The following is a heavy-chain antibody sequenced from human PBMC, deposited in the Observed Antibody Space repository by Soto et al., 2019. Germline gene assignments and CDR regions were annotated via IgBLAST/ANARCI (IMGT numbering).Heavy chain of an antibody. Sequence: GGSLRLSCEASGFTFSKFDMHWVRQPTGKGLEWVSTIGISGDTYYAVSVKGRFTISRDNAKNSLSLQMNSLRAGDTALYFCARGQEVGAHFFDSWGQGTQVTVS. V-gene: IGHV3-13*04. CDR3: ARGQEVGAHFFDS. J-gene: IGHJ4*02. CDR2: IGISGDT. CDR1: GFTFSKFD. D-gene: IGHD2-15*01.